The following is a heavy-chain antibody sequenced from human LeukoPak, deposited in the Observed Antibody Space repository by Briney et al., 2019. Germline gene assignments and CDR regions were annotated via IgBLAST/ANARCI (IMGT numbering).Heavy chain of an antibody. D-gene: IGHD1-26*01. Sequence: SETLSLTCAVYGGSSSGYYWSWIRQPPGKGLEWIGEINHSGSTNYNPSLKSRVTISVDTSKNPFSLKLSSVTAADTAVYYCARGGPVVGATSVYYFDYWGQGTLVTVSS. J-gene: IGHJ4*02. CDR2: INHSGST. V-gene: IGHV4-34*01. CDR1: GGSSSGYY. CDR3: ARGGPVVGATSVYYFDY.